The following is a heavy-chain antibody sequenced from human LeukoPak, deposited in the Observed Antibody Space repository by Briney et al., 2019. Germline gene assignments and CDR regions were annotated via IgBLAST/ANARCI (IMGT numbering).Heavy chain of an antibody. CDR3: ARGEYQYSSSFDY. CDR1: GGSISSHY. CDR2: IYYSGST. D-gene: IGHD6-13*01. V-gene: IGHV4-59*11. J-gene: IGHJ4*02. Sequence: SETLSLTCTVSGGSISSHYWSWIRQPPGKGLEWIGYIYYSGSTNYNPSLKSRVTISVDTSKNQFSLKLSSVTAADTAVYYCARGEYQYSSSFDYWGQGTLVTVSS.